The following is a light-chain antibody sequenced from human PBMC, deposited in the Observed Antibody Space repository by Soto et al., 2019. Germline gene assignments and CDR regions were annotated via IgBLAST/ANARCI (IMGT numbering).Light chain of an antibody. CDR3: QQYGSSPGT. J-gene: IGKJ1*01. CDR1: QSVSSSY. CDR2: GAS. Sequence: EIVLTQSPGTLSLSPGERGTLLFRASQSVSSSYLAWYQQKPGQAPRLLVFGASIRDTGIPDRFSGSGSGTDFTLTISRLESEDFAVYYCQQYGSSPGTFGQGTKVDIK. V-gene: IGKV3-20*01.